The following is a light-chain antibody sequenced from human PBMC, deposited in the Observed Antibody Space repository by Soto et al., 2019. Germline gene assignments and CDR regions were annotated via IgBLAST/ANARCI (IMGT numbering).Light chain of an antibody. CDR1: QSVGSK. J-gene: IGKJ1*01. CDR2: GAS. CDR3: QQYNNWPPWT. V-gene: IGKV3-15*01. Sequence: EIVMTQSPPTLSVSPGERATLSCRASQSVGSKLAWYQQRPGQAPRLLIYGASTRATGIPARFSGSGSGTEFTLTISSLQSEDFAVYYCQQYNNWPPWTFGQGTKVDNK.